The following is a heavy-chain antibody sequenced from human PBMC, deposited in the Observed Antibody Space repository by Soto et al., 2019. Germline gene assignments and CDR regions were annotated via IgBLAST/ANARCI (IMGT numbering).Heavy chain of an antibody. D-gene: IGHD6-13*01. V-gene: IGHV3-23*01. CDR1: GFTFTNYA. CDR3: AKDRSPNSSSWYGPEYFQH. J-gene: IGHJ1*01. CDR2: ITGTVGST. Sequence: GGSLRLSCAASGFTFTNYAMNWVRQAPGKGLEWVSAITGTVGSTYYADSVKGRFTSSRDNSKNTLYLQMNSLRAEDTAVYYCAKDRSPNSSSWYGPEYFQHWGQGTLVTVSS.